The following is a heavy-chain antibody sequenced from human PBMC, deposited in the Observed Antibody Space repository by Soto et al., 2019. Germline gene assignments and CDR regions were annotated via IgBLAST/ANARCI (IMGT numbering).Heavy chain of an antibody. J-gene: IGHJ4*02. D-gene: IGHD3-22*01. Sequence: ASVKVSCTASGYTFTSYGITWVRQAPGQGLAWMGWISGYNGDTNYAQKFQGRVTLTTDTSTSTAYLEVMTLRSDDTAVYYCAREGSYHDFDYWGLGTLVTVSS. CDR2: ISGYNGDT. V-gene: IGHV1-18*01. CDR3: AREGSYHDFDY. CDR1: GYTFTSYG.